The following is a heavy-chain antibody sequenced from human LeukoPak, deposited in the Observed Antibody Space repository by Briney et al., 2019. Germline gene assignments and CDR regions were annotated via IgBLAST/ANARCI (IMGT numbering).Heavy chain of an antibody. D-gene: IGHD4-23*01. CDR1: GFTFSSYS. Sequence: KTGGSLRLSCAASGFTFSSYSMNWVRQAPGKGLEWVSSISSSSSYIYYADSVKGRFTISRDNAKNSLYLQMNSLRAEDTAVYYCARGLVGYGGNRPQYWYFDLWGRGTLVTVSS. CDR3: ARGLVGYGGNRPQYWYFDL. V-gene: IGHV3-21*01. J-gene: IGHJ2*01. CDR2: ISSSSSYI.